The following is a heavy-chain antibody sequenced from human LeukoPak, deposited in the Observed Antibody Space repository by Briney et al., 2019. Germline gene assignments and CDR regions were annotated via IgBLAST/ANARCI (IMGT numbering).Heavy chain of an antibody. J-gene: IGHJ3*02. CDR3: ARDRRYFDWLLSIRDAFDI. V-gene: IGHV1-18*01. D-gene: IGHD3-9*01. CDR1: GYTFSNYG. Sequence: ASVKVSCKASGYTFSNYGISWVRQAPGQGLEWMGWISVYNGNTNYAQKVQGRVTMATDTSTNTAYMELRSLRSDDTAVYYCARDRRYFDWLLSIRDAFDIWGQGTMVTVSS. CDR2: ISVYNGNT.